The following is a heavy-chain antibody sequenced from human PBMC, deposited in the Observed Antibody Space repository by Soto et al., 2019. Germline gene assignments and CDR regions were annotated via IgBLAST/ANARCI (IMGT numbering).Heavy chain of an antibody. D-gene: IGHD5-12*01. J-gene: IGHJ6*03. CDR3: ARSGGYDPDRPYYYYYYMDV. CDR2: MNPNSGNT. CDR1: GYTFTSYD. Sequence: ASVKVSCKASGYTFTSYDINWVRQATGQGLEWMGWMNPNSGNTGYAQKFQGRVTMTRNTSISTAYMELSSLRSEDTAVYYCARSGGYDPDRPYYYYYYMDVWGKGTTVTVSS. V-gene: IGHV1-8*01.